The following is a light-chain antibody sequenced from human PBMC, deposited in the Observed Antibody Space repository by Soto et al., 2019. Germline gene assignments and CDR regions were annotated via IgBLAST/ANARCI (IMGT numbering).Light chain of an antibody. Sequence: DIQMTQSPSTLSGSVGDRVTITCGASQTISSWLAWYQQKPGKAPKILIYKASSLESGVPSRFSGSGSGTEFTLTISSLQPDDFATYYCQQLYSYPLTFGGGTKVDIK. CDR1: QTISSW. CDR2: KAS. CDR3: QQLYSYPLT. J-gene: IGKJ4*01. V-gene: IGKV1-5*03.